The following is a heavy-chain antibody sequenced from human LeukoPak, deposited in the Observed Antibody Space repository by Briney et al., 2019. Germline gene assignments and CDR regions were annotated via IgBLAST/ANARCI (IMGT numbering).Heavy chain of an antibody. D-gene: IGHD3-22*01. CDR1: GFTFNSYT. V-gene: IGHV3-21*01. J-gene: IGHJ4*02. CDR3: ARDRSGDTMIYDY. Sequence: GGSLRLSCAASGFTFNSYTMNWVRQAPGGGLEWVSSISSSSSRSSYIYHADSVKGRFTISRDNAKNSLYLQMNSLRAEDTAVYYCARDRSGDTMIYDYWGQGTLVTVSS. CDR2: ISSSSSRSSYI.